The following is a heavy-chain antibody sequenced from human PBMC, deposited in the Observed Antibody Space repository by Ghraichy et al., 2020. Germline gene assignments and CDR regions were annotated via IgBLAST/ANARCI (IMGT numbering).Heavy chain of an antibody. Sequence: AGSLRLSCAASGFTFSNYWMHWVRQAPGKGLVWVSRLNSDGSNTNYAGSVKGRFTISRDNTKNTLYLQMNSLTAEDTAVYYCTRDGTFTATTETSFDLWGRGTLVTVSS. J-gene: IGHJ5*02. CDR3: TRDGTFTATTETSFDL. CDR2: LNSDGSNT. CDR1: GFTFSNYW. V-gene: IGHV3-74*01. D-gene: IGHD1-1*01.